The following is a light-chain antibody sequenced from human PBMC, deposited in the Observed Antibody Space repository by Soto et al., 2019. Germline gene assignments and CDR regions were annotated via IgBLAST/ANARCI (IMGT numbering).Light chain of an antibody. J-gene: IGKJ1*01. Sequence: DIQMTQSPSTLSGSVGDRVTITCRASQTISSWLAWYQQKPGKAPKLLIYKASTLKSGVPSRFSGSGSGTEFTLTISSLQPDAFETYYCQQYNSYSEAFGQGTKVDIK. V-gene: IGKV1-5*03. CDR3: QQYNSYSEA. CDR2: KAS. CDR1: QTISSW.